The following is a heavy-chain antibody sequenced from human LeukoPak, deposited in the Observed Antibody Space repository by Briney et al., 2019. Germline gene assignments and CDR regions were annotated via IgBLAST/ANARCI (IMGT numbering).Heavy chain of an antibody. D-gene: IGHD3-10*01. CDR3: ARDNPYVVRGVITYYYYGMDV. CDR1: GYTFTSYA. CDR2: INAGNGNT. V-gene: IGHV1-3*01. Sequence: ASVKVSCKASGYTFTSYAIHWVRQAPGQRLEWMGWINAGNGNTKYSQKFQGRVTITRDTSASTAYMELSSLRSEDTAVYYCARDNPYVVRGVITYYYYGMDVWGKGTTVTVSS. J-gene: IGHJ6*04.